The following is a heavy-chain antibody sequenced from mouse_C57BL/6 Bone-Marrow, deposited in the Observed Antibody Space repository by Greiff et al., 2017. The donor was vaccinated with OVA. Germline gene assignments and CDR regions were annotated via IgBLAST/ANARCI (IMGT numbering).Heavy chain of an antibody. J-gene: IGHJ3*01. CDR3: ARHLRNYGSSWFAY. D-gene: IGHD1-1*01. Sequence: EVMLVESGGDLVKPGGSLKLSCAASGFTFSSYGMSWVRQTPDQRLEWVATISSGGSYTYYPDSVKGRFTISRDNAKNTLYLQMSSLKSEDTAMYYCARHLRNYGSSWFAYWGQGTLVTVSA. CDR2: ISSGGSYT. V-gene: IGHV5-6*01. CDR1: GFTFSSYG.